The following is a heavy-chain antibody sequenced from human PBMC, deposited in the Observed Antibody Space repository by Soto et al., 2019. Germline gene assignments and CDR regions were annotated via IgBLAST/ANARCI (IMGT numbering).Heavy chain of an antibody. J-gene: IGHJ4*02. V-gene: IGHV4-34*01. D-gene: IGHD3-16*02. Sequence: QVQLQQWGAGLLKPSETLSLTCAVYGGSFSGYYWSWIRQPPGKGLEWIGEINHSGSTNYNPSLKSRVTISVDTSKNQFSLKLSSVTAADTAVYYCARANYYVWGSYRSEYWGQGTLVTVSS. CDR1: GGSFSGYY. CDR3: ARANYYVWGSYRSEY. CDR2: INHSGST.